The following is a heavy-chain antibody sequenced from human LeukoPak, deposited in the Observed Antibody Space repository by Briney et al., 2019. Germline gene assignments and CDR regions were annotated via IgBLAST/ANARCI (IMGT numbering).Heavy chain of an antibody. V-gene: IGHV4-39*01. J-gene: IGHJ4*02. CDR1: GGSISSSSYY. CDR2: IYYSGST. Sequence: SDTLSLTCTVSGGSISSSSYYWGWIRQPPGKGLEWIGSIYYSGSTYYNPSLKSRVTISVDTSKNQFSLKLSSVTAADTAVYYCATYSSGWYRFGYWGQGTLVTVSS. D-gene: IGHD6-19*01. CDR3: ATYSSGWYRFGY.